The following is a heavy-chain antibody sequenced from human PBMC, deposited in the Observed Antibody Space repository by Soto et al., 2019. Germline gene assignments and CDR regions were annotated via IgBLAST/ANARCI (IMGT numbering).Heavy chain of an antibody. Sequence: GGSLRLSCAASGFTLRSYSMNWVRQAPGKGLAWVSSIISSSSYIYYADSVKGRFTISRDNAKNSLYLQMNSLRAEDTAVYYCARDKFRPPLVGRSCYDYWGQGTLVTVSS. CDR3: ARDKFRPPLVGRSCYDY. J-gene: IGHJ4*02. CDR1: GFTLRSYS. D-gene: IGHD2-15*01. V-gene: IGHV3-21*01. CDR2: IISSSSYI.